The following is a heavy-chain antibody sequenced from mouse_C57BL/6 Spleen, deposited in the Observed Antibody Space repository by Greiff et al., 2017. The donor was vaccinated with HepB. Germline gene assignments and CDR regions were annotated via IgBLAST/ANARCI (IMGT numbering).Heavy chain of an antibody. J-gene: IGHJ1*03. CDR3: ARHRDDGYYGYFDV. CDR2: ISSGGSYT. V-gene: IGHV5-6*01. Sequence: EVKLVESGGDLVKPGGSLKLSCAASGFTFSSYGMSWVRQTPDKRLEWVATISSGGSYTYYPDSVKGRFTISRDNANNPLYLQMSSLKSEDTAMYYCARHRDDGYYGYFDVWGTGTTVTVSS. CDR1: GFTFSSYG. D-gene: IGHD2-3*01.